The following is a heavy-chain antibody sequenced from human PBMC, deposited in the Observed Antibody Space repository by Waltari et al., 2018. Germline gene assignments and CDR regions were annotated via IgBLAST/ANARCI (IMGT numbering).Heavy chain of an antibody. CDR2: SNSAWSTT. V-gene: IGHV3-74*01. J-gene: IGHJ2*01. CDR1: GFTFSSYW. CDR3: ARVAVTTPLYFDL. D-gene: IGHD2-21*02. Sequence: EVQLVESGGGLVQPGGSLRLSCAASGFTFSSYWMHWVRQAPGKGLVSVSRSNSAWSTTAYTDSAKGRFTISRDNAKHTLYLQMNSLRAEDTAVYYCARVAVTTPLYFDLWGRGTLVTVSS.